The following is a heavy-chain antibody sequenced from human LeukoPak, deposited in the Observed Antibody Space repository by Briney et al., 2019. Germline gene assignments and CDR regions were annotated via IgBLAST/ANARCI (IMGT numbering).Heavy chain of an antibody. J-gene: IGHJ4*02. D-gene: IGHD3-16*02. CDR1: GFTFSSYA. V-gene: IGHV3-23*01. CDR2: ISGSGGST. CDR3: AEVKAVTFGGVIVVAPEVPWGFDY. Sequence: GGSLRLSCAASGFTFSSYAMSWVRQAPGKGLEWVSAISGSGGSTYYADSVTGRFTISRDNSKNTLYLQMNRLRAEDTAVYYCAEVKAVTFGGVIVVAPEVPWGFDYWGQGTLVTVSS.